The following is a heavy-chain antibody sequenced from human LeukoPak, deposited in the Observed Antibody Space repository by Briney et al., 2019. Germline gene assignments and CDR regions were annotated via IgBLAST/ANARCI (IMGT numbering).Heavy chain of an antibody. CDR2: ISGSGGST. J-gene: IGHJ4*02. CDR3: ARSSGWLLYFDY. Sequence: GGSLRLSCAASGFTFSSYAMSWVRQAPGKGLEWVSSISGSGGSTYYADSVKGRFTISRDNSKNTLYLQMNSLRAEDTAVYYCARSSGWLLYFDYWGQGTLVTVSS. CDR1: GFTFSSYA. V-gene: IGHV3-23*01. D-gene: IGHD6-19*01.